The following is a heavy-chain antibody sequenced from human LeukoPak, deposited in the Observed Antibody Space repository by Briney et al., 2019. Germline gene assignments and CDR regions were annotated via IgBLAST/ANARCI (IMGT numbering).Heavy chain of an antibody. V-gene: IGHV3-23*01. J-gene: IGHJ4*02. Sequence: GGSLRLSCAASGFTFSSYAMSWVRQAPGKGLEWVSLTSGSGTTTYYADSVKGRFTISRDNSKNTLYLQMNSLRAEDTAVYYCAKDRLASSSSPYFDYWGQGTLVTVSS. CDR2: TSGSGTTT. D-gene: IGHD6-13*01. CDR3: AKDRLASSSSPYFDY. CDR1: GFTFSSYA.